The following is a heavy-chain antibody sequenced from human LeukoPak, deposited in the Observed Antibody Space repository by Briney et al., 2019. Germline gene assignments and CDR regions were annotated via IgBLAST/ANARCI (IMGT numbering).Heavy chain of an antibody. V-gene: IGHV3-53*01. D-gene: IGHD5-24*01. CDR3: ARGDGYNFFDY. Sequence: GGSLRLSCAVSGFSVTNNYMSWVRQAPGKGLEWVSVFYVGGATYYADSAKGRFTISRDNSENTLYLQMKSLRAEDTAVYYCARGDGYNFFDYWGQGTLVTVSS. CDR2: FYVGGAT. CDR1: GFSVTNNY. J-gene: IGHJ4*02.